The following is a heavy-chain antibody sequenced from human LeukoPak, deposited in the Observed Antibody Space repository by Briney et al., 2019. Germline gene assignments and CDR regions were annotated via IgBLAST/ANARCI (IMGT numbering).Heavy chain of an antibody. CDR1: GGTFSSYA. Sequence: SVKVSCKASGGTFSSYAISWVRQALGQGLEWMGRIIPILGIANCAQKFQGRVMITADKSTSTAYMELSSLRSEDTAVYYCAASGDSSGPLADYWGQGTLVTVSS. V-gene: IGHV1-69*04. CDR3: AASGDSSGPLADY. CDR2: IIPILGIA. D-gene: IGHD3-22*01. J-gene: IGHJ4*02.